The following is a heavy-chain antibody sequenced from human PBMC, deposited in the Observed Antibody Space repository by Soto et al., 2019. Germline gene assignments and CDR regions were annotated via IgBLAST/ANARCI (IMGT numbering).Heavy chain of an antibody. CDR2: ISYDGSNK. CDR1: GFTFSSYA. CDR3: ARVRDIVVVPAAIGAFDY. D-gene: IGHD2-2*01. J-gene: IGHJ4*02. V-gene: IGHV3-30-3*01. Sequence: GGSLKLACASSGFTFSSYAMHGVRQAPGKVLEWVAVISYDGSNKYYADSVKGRFIISRDNSKNTLYLQMNSLRAEETAVYYCARVRDIVVVPAAIGAFDYWGQGTLVTVSS.